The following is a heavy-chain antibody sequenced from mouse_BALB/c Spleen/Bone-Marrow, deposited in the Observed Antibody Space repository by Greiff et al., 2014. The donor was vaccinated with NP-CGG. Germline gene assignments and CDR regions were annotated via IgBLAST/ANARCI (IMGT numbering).Heavy chain of an antibody. CDR2: IDPANGNT. J-gene: IGHJ3*01. Sequence: VQLQQSGAELVKPGASVKLSCTASGFNIKDTYMYWVKQRPEQGLEWIGRIDPANGNTKYDPKFQDKATITADTSSNTAYLQLSSLTSEDTAVYYCARYYYGSSWFAYWGQGTLVTVSA. D-gene: IGHD1-1*01. V-gene: IGHV14-3*02. CDR1: GFNIKDTY. CDR3: ARYYYGSSWFAY.